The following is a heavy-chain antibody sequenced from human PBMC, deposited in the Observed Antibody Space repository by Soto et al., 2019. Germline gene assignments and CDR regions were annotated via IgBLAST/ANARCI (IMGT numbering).Heavy chain of an antibody. Sequence: PSPTLSLTCGISGDSVSSNSAAWNWLRQSPSRGLELLGRTYYRSKWYNDYAVSVESRITIHPDTSKNHFSLQLNFVTPEDTAVYFCARGEQYSGRIFDYWGQGTLVTVSS. J-gene: IGHJ4*02. V-gene: IGHV6-1*01. D-gene: IGHD1-26*01. CDR1: GDSVSSNSAA. CDR2: TYYRSKWYN. CDR3: ARGEQYSGRIFDY.